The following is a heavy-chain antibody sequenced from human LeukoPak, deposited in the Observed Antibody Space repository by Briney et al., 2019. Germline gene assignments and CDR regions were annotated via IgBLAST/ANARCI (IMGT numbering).Heavy chain of an antibody. CDR2: IYTSGST. D-gene: IGHD5-24*01. Sequence: PSETLSLTCTVSGGSISSYYWSRIRQPPGKGLEWIGYIYTSGSTNYNPSLKSRVTISVDTSKNQFSLKLSSVTAADTAVYYCARHKMAANFDYWGQGTLVTVSS. V-gene: IGHV4-4*09. J-gene: IGHJ4*02. CDR3: ARHKMAANFDY. CDR1: GGSISSYY.